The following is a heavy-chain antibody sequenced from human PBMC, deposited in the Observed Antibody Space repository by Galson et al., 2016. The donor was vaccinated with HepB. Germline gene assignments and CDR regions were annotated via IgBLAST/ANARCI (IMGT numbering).Heavy chain of an antibody. CDR1: GFTFRNYG. V-gene: IGHV3-23*01. CDR2: ISRSGDST. Sequence: SLRLSCAASGFTFRNYGMTWVRQAPGKGLEVVSSISRSGDSTGCTDSVKGRFTISRDNSKNTLSLQMNSLTADDTAIYYCVQGSTAPAVWGKGTTVTVSS. CDR3: VQGSTAPAV. J-gene: IGHJ6*04. D-gene: IGHD2-2*01.